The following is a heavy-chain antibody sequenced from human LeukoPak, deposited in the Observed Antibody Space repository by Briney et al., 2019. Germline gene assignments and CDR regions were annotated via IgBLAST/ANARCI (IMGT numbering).Heavy chain of an antibody. V-gene: IGHV1-2*02. D-gene: IGHD1-26*01. J-gene: IGHJ3*02. Sequence: GASVKLSCKASGYTFTGYYMHWVRQAPGQGLEWMGWINPKSGGTNYAQKFQGRVTMTRDTSISTAYMELSRLRSDDTAVYYCARSRVGATHWDAFDIWGQGTMVTVSS. CDR1: GYTFTGYY. CDR3: ARSRVGATHWDAFDI. CDR2: INPKSGGT.